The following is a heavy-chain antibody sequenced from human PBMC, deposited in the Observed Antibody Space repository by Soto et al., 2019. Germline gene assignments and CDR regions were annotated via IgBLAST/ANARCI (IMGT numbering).Heavy chain of an antibody. D-gene: IGHD2-15*01. CDR1: GITFRNYA. CDR3: VKGNQLLRYYFEF. CDR2: ITSDGDNT. V-gene: IGHV3-64D*08. Sequence: PGGSLRLSCSVSGITFRNYAMHWVRQAPGRGLEYVSGITSDGDNTWHADSVKDRFTISRDNSDDTLYLQMSSLRVEDTAKYYCVKGNQLLRYYFEFWGQVTMVTVSS. J-gene: IGHJ4*02.